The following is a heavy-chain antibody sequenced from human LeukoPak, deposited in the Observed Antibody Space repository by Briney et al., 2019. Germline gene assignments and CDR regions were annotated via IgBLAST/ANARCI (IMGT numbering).Heavy chain of an antibody. J-gene: IGHJ3*02. Sequence: PGGSLRLSCAASGFTFNNDWITWVRQAPGKGLEWVGRIKSTVDGGTTDYAAPVKGRFTVSRDDSKNTVYLQMNSLKTEDTAVHYCTTGGNVLVAGTRAFDIWGQGTMVTVSS. V-gene: IGHV3-15*07. CDR2: IKSTVDGGTT. CDR1: GFTFNNDW. D-gene: IGHD6-19*01. CDR3: TTGGNVLVAGTRAFDI.